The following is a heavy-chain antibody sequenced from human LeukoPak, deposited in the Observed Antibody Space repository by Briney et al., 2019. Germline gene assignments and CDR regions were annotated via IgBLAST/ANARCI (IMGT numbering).Heavy chain of an antibody. D-gene: IGHD4-11*01. V-gene: IGHV4-39*01. Sequence: SETLSLTCNVSGGSITSDGHYWDWLRQPPGKGLEWIGTIYYSGSTYYNPSLKRRVTTSIDTSKNQCSLKLTSVTAADTAVYFCARRRAGSDYNDYWGQGTLVTVSS. CDR3: ARRRAGSDYNDY. J-gene: IGHJ4*02. CDR2: IYYSGST. CDR1: GGSITSDGHY.